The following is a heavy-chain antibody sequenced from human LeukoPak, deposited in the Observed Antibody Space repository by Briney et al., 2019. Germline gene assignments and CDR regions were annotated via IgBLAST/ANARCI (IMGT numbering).Heavy chain of an antibody. CDR2: ISGSGGST. D-gene: IGHD2-21*02. V-gene: IGHV3-23*01. Sequence: PGGSLRLSCAASGFTFSSYAMSWVRQAPGKGLEWVSAISGSGGSTYYADSVKGRFTISRDNSKNTLYLQTNSLRAEDTAVYYCAKSLGSVVVTANDYWGQGTLDTVSS. J-gene: IGHJ4*02. CDR3: AKSLGSVVVTANDY. CDR1: GFTFSSYA.